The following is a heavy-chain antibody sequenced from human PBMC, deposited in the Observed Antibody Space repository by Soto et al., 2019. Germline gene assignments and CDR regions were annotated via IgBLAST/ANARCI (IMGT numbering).Heavy chain of an antibody. V-gene: IGHV5-10-1*01. CDR3: ARQVAAPAFFYLNGFDV. CDR1: GYKFTNYW. D-gene: IGHD2-15*01. J-gene: IGHJ6*02. CDR2: IDPSDSYS. Sequence: PGESLKISCKASGYKFTNYWITWVRQMPGKGLEWMGRIDPSDSYSKYSPSFQGHVSISVDKSIDIFYLQWSNLKASDTAMYYCARQVAAPAFFYLNGFDVWGQGTSVTVS.